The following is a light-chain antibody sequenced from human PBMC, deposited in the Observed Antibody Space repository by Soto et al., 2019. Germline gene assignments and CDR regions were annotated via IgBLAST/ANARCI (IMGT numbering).Light chain of an antibody. J-gene: IGLJ1*01. CDR3: SSYTSSSTYV. CDR1: SSDVGGYNY. Sequence: QSVLTQPASVSGSPGQSITISCTGTSSDVGGYNYVSWYQQHPGKVPKLMIYDVSNRPSGVSNRFSGSKSDNTASLTISGLQAEDEAEYYCSSYTSSSTYVFGIGTKVTVL. CDR2: DVS. V-gene: IGLV2-14*03.